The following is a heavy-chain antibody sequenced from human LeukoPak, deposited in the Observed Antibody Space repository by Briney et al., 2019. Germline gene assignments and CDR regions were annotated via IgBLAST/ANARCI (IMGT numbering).Heavy chain of an antibody. CDR2: VWYDGSNK. CDR1: GFTFSSYG. J-gene: IGHJ6*02. D-gene: IGHD3-10*01. V-gene: IGHV3-33*03. CDR3: AKDRMSVEWLYDRHGSSGMDV. Sequence: GRSLRLSCAASGFTFSSYGMHWVRQAPGKGLEWVAVVWYDGSNKYYADSVKGRFTISRDNAKNSLYLQMNSLRAEDTALYYCAKDRMSVEWLYDRHGSSGMDVWGQGTTVTVSS.